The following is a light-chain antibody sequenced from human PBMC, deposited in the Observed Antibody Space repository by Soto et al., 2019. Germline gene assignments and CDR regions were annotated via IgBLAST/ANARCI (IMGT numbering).Light chain of an antibody. CDR1: QSVGSSY. CDR2: GTA. Sequence: EVVLTQSPGTLSLSPGEIATLSCRASQSVGSSYLAWYQQKPGQAPRVLIYGTASRATGIPDRFSGSGSGTIFTLTINRMEPEDFAVYYCQHYTTSSWTFGQGTKVEIE. V-gene: IGKV3-20*01. J-gene: IGKJ1*01. CDR3: QHYTTSSWT.